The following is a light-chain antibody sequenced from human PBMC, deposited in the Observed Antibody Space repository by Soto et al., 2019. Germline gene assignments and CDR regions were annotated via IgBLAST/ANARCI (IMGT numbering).Light chain of an antibody. V-gene: IGKV3-20*01. J-gene: IGKJ1*01. Sequence: EIVLTQSPGTLSLSPGERATLSCRASQSVSSSYLAWYQQSPGQGPRLLIYGASSRATGIPDRFSGSGSGTDFTLTISRLEPEDFAVYYCHQYGSSPSTFCQGTKVEIK. CDR2: GAS. CDR3: HQYGSSPST. CDR1: QSVSSSY.